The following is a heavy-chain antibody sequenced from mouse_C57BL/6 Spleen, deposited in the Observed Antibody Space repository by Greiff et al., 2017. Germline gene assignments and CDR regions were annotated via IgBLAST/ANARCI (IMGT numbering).Heavy chain of an antibody. CDR3: ARGDLLRSYFDY. CDR2: IHPNSGST. J-gene: IGHJ2*01. Sequence: QVQLQQPGAELVKPGASVKLSCKASGYTFTSYWMHWVKQRPGQGLEWIGMIHPNSGSTNYHEKFKSKATLTVDKSSSTAYMQLSSLTSEDSAVYYCARGDLLRSYFDYWGQGTTLSVSS. V-gene: IGHV1-64*01. CDR1: GYTFTSYW. D-gene: IGHD1-1*01.